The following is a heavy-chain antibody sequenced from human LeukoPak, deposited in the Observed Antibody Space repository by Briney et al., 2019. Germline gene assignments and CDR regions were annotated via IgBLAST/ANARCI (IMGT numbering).Heavy chain of an antibody. CDR3: AKDRRAARTKDYYYYGMDV. J-gene: IGHJ6*02. CDR1: GFTFSSYG. V-gene: IGHV3-30*18. D-gene: IGHD6-6*01. Sequence: GGSLRLSCAASGFTFSSYGMHWVRQAPGKGLEWVAVISYDGSNKYYADSVKGRFTISRDNSKNTLYLQTNSLRAEDTAVYYCAKDRRAARTKDYYYYGMDVWGQGTTVTVSS. CDR2: ISYDGSNK.